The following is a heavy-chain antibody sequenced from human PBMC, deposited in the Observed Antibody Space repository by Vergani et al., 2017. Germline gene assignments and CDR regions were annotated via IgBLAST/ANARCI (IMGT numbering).Heavy chain of an antibody. V-gene: IGHV3-23*01. D-gene: IGHD3-16*01. J-gene: IGHJ4*02. CDR3: AKDPQQGEVTLSYVDY. CDR2: ISGSGGST. CDR1: GFTFSSYA. Sequence: EVQLLESGGGLVQPGGSLRLSCAASGFTFSSYAMSWVRQAPGKGLEWVSAISGSGGSTYYADSVKGRFTISRHNSKNTLYLQMNSLRAEDTAVYYCAKDPQQGEVTLSYVDYWGQGTLVTVSS.